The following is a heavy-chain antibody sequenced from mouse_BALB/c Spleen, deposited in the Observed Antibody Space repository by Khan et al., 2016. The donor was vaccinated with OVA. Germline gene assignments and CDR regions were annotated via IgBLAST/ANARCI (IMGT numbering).Heavy chain of an antibody. V-gene: IGHV3-2*02. CDR1: DYSITSGYA. CDR2: ISYSGGT. CDR3: ARGNYYGYYFDY. D-gene: IGHD1-1*01. Sequence: VQLKESGPGLVKPSQSLSLTCTVTDYSITSGYAWNWIRQFPGNKLEWMGYISYSGGTSYNPSLKSRISITRDTSKNQFFLQLNSVTTEDTATYYCARGNYYGYYFDYWGQAPLSQSPQ. J-gene: IGHJ2*01.